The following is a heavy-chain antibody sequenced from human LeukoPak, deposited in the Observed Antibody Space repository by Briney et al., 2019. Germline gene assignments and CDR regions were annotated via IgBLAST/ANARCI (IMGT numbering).Heavy chain of an antibody. V-gene: IGHV3-9*01. Sequence: GRSLRLSCAASGLTLADYAIHWVRQAPGKGLGWVSGISWNSGSIGYADSVKGRFTISRDNAKNSLYLQMNSLRAEDTALYYCAKDKGPVGYCSGGSCPYYYGIDVWGQGTPVTVSS. CDR3: AKDKGPVGYCSGGSCPYYYGIDV. J-gene: IGHJ6*02. CDR1: GLTLADYA. CDR2: ISWNSGSI. D-gene: IGHD2-15*01.